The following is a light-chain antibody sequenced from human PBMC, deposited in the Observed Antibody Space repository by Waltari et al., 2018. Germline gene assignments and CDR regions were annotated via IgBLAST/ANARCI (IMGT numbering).Light chain of an antibody. CDR1: QSLRKY. CDR3: QQSYGPPYT. CDR2: GKS. J-gene: IGKJ2*01. V-gene: IGKV1-39*01. Sequence: DIQMTQSPSSLSASLGDRCTITCRASQSLRKYLNWYKQRPGKAPKLLIYGKSSLQSGVPSRFSGSGSGTDFTLTINTLQPEDFATYFCQQSYGPPYTFGQGTRLEIK.